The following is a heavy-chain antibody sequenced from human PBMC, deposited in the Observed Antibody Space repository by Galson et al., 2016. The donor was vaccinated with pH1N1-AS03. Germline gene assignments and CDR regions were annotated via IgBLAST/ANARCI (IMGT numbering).Heavy chain of an antibody. Sequence: SVKVSCKASGGTFNTYAISWVRQAPGQGLEWMGRIIPMFNIPDYAQKFQVRVTITADKSTNTAYMELTNLRSADTALYYCAKGYSATPSDTFDIWGQGTMVTVSS. CDR3: AKGYSATPSDTFDI. CDR2: IIPMFNIP. D-gene: IGHD2-15*01. CDR1: GGTFNTYA. J-gene: IGHJ3*02. V-gene: IGHV1-69*04.